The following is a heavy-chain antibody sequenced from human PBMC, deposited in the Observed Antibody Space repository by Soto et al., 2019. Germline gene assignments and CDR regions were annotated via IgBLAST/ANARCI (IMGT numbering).Heavy chain of an antibody. CDR2: ISGYNGDT. J-gene: IGHJ6*02. D-gene: IGHD2-8*01. V-gene: IGHV1-18*01. CDR3: AKNGQPPYYYYGLDV. Sequence: GHLVQSEAEGKKSGASVKVSCKASGYTFTRYGISWVRQAPGQGLERMGWISGYNGDTNYAREFQGRVSMTIDTATTTAYMELRSLTSDDTAVYYCAKNGQPPYYYYGLDVWGQGTKVTVSS. CDR1: GYTFTRYG.